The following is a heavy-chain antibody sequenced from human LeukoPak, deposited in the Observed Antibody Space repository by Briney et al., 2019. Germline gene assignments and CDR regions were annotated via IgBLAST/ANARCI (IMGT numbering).Heavy chain of an antibody. Sequence: SETLSLTCAVYGGSFSDYYWTWIRQPPGKGLEWIGEINHRGSTHYHPSLKSRVTISVDTSKKQFSLKLSSVTAADTAVYYCATYSTGFDIWGQGTVVTVSS. CDR3: ATYSTGFDI. J-gene: IGHJ3*02. D-gene: IGHD6-19*01. CDR2: INHRGST. CDR1: GGSFSDYY. V-gene: IGHV4-34*01.